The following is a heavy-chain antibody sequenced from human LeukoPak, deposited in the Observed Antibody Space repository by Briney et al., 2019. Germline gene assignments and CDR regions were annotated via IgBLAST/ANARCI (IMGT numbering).Heavy chain of an antibody. Sequence: ASVKVSCKASGYTFTGYYMHWVRQAPGQGLEWMGWINPNSGGTNYAQKFQGRVTMTRDTSISTAYMELNSLRSEDTAVYYCVREIFLGAVAGGRGDYWGQGTLVTVSS. CDR1: GYTFTGYY. D-gene: IGHD6-19*01. J-gene: IGHJ4*02. CDR2: INPNSGGT. V-gene: IGHV1-2*02. CDR3: VREIFLGAVAGGRGDY.